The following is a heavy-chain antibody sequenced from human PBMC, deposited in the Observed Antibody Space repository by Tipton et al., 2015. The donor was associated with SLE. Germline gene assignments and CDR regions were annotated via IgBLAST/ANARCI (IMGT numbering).Heavy chain of an antibody. CDR3: ARGKEVPVAGTWGRWFDP. J-gene: IGHJ5*02. CDR1: GFTFSSYS. D-gene: IGHD6-19*01. Sequence: SLRLSCAASGFTFSSYSMNWVRQAPGKGLEWVANIKPDGSEKYYAGSVKGRFSISRDNAKNSLYLQMNSLRVEDTAVYYCARGKEVPVAGTWGRWFDPWGQGTLVTVSS. V-gene: IGHV3-7*01. CDR2: IKPDGSEK.